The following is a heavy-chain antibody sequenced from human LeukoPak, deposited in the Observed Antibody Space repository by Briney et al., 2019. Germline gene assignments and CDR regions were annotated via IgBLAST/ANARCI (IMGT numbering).Heavy chain of an antibody. CDR2: IKTKTDGGTT. V-gene: IGHV3-15*01. J-gene: IGHJ4*02. D-gene: IGHD3-22*01. CDR3: TSRVITTADY. Sequence: GGSLRLSCTASGFTFNNAWMNWVRQAPGKGLEWVGRIKTKTDGGTTEYAAPVKGRFTISRDDSKNTLYLQMNSLKTEDTAAYYCTSRVITTADYWGQGTLVTVSS. CDR1: GFTFNNAW.